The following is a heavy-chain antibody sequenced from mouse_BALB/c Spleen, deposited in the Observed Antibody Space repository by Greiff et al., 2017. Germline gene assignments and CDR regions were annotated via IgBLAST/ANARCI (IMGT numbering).Heavy chain of an antibody. J-gene: IGHJ2*01. V-gene: IGHV3-2*02. D-gene: IGHD2-3*01. CDR3: ARGGRLLRGFDY. CDR1: GYSITSDYA. CDR2: ISYSGST. Sequence: EVQLVESGPGLVKPSQSLSLTCTVTGYSITSDYAWNWIRQFPGNKLEWMGYISYSGSTSYNPSLKSRISITRDTSKNQFFLQLNSVTTEDTATYYCARGGRLLRGFDYWGQGTTLTVSS.